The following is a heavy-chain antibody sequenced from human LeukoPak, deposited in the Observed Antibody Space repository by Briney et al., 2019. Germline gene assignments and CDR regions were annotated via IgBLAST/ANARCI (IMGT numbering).Heavy chain of an antibody. Sequence: GSLRLSCAASGFTFSSYSMNWVRQPPGKGLEWIGSIYYSGSTYYNPSLKSRVTISVDTSKNQFSLKLSSVTAADTAVYYCARLPGGRKIIIAAAASFDYWGQGTLVTVSS. CDR2: IYYSGST. D-gene: IGHD6-13*01. J-gene: IGHJ4*02. CDR3: ARLPGGRKIIIAAAASFDY. CDR1: GFTFSSYSMN. V-gene: IGHV4-39*01.